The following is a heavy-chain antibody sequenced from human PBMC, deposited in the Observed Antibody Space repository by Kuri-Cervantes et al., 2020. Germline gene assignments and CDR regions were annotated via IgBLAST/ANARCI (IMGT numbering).Heavy chain of an antibody. CDR1: GFTFSSYG. V-gene: IGHV3-30*02. J-gene: IGHJ3*01. D-gene: IGHD2-21*02. CDR3: ARQAYCGGDCTNDAFDV. Sequence: GESLKISCAASGFTFSSYGMHWVRQAPGKGLEWVAFIRYDGSNKYYADSVKGRFTISRDNSKNTLYLQMTSLRAEDTAVYYCARQAYCGGDCTNDAFDVRGQGTMVTVSS. CDR2: IRYDGSNK.